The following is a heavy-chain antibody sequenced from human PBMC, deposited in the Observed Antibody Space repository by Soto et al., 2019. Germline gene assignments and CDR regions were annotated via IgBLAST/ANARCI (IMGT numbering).Heavy chain of an antibody. D-gene: IGHD2-15*01. CDR1: GFTFSSYG. J-gene: IGHJ6*02. Sequence: QVQLVESGGGVVQPGRSLRLSCAASGFTFSSYGMHWVRQAPGKGLEGVAVIWYDGSNKYYADSVKGRFTISRDNSKNTLYLQMNSLRAEDTAVYYCARTRSAYYYYYGMDVWGQGTTVTVSS. CDR2: IWYDGSNK. CDR3: ARTRSAYYYYYGMDV. V-gene: IGHV3-33*01.